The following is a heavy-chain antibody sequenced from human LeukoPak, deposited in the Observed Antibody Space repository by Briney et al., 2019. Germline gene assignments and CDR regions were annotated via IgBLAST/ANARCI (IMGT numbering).Heavy chain of an antibody. J-gene: IGHJ4*02. CDR2: IYYSGST. Sequence: SETLSLTCTVSGVSISSYNWSCIRQPPGKGLEWIGYIYYSGSTTYNTSLKNRVTTSLQTTKNQLSLKLSSVTAADTAVYYCARDGYYYDSSGYYYFDYWGQGTLVTVSS. CDR1: GVSISSYN. CDR3: ARDGYYYDSSGYYYFDY. D-gene: IGHD3-22*01. V-gene: IGHV4-59*01.